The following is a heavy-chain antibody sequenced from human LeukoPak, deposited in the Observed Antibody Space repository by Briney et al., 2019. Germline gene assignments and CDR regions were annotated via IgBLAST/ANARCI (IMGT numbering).Heavy chain of an antibody. D-gene: IGHD3-22*01. J-gene: IGHJ3*01. CDR1: GFTFSSYA. Sequence: PGGSLRLSCAASGFTFSSYAMSWVRQAPGKGLEWVSYISGSRSTAYYADSVKGRFTISRDNVKNSLFLQMDSLRAEDTALYFCARVYYNSLGYAFDVWGQGTMVSVTS. CDR2: ISGSRSTA. V-gene: IGHV3-48*04. CDR3: ARVYYNSLGYAFDV.